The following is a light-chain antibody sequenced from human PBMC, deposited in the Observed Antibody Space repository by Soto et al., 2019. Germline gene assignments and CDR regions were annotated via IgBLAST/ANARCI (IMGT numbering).Light chain of an antibody. CDR3: QHYNSYSEA. V-gene: IGKV1-33*01. Sequence: DIQITQTPSYLYTSVGDRVTITCQASQDISNYLNWYQQKLGKAPKLLIYDASNLETGVPSRFSGSGSGTDFTFTISSLQPEDIATYYCQHYNSYSEAFGQGTKVDI. CDR1: QDISNY. J-gene: IGKJ1*01. CDR2: DAS.